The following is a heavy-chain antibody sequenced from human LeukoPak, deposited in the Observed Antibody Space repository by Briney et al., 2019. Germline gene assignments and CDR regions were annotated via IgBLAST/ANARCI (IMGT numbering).Heavy chain of an antibody. V-gene: IGHV4-34*01. CDR1: GGSFSGYY. CDR3: ARSYRPFKTFDY. J-gene: IGHJ4*02. CDR2: VNHSGST. Sequence: KPSETLSLTCAVYGGSFSGYYWSWIRQPPGEGLEWIGEVNHSGSTNYNPSLKSRVTISVDTSKNQFSLKLSSVTAADTAVYYCARSYRPFKTFDYWGQGTLVTVSS. D-gene: IGHD1-26*01.